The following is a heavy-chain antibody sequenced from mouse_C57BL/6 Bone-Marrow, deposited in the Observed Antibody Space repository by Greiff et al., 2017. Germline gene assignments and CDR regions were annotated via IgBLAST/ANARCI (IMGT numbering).Heavy chain of an antibody. V-gene: IGHV1-82*01. Sequence: QVQLKQSGPELVKPGASVKISCKASGYAFSSSWMSWVKQRPGKGLEWIGRIYPGDGDTNYNGKFKGKATLTADKSSSTAYMQLSSLTSEDSAVYVCARCHITTVVANPGAYWGQGTLVTVSA. CDR1: GYAFSSSW. CDR2: IYPGDGDT. J-gene: IGHJ3*01. CDR3: ARCHITTVVANPGAY. D-gene: IGHD1-1*01.